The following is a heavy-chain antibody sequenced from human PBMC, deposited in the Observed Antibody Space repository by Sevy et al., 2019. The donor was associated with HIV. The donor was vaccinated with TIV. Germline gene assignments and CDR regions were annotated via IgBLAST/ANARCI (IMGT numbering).Heavy chain of an antibody. CDR1: GFTFSSYG. CDR2: ISSSGGST. Sequence: GGSLRLSCAASGFTFSSYGMSWVRQAPGKGLEWVSAISSSGGSTYYADSVKGRFTISRDNSKNTLYLQMNSLRAEDTAVYYCAKGSDYVWGSYRYTHFDYWGQGTLVTVSS. CDR3: AKGSDYVWGSYRYTHFDY. D-gene: IGHD3-16*02. V-gene: IGHV3-23*01. J-gene: IGHJ4*02.